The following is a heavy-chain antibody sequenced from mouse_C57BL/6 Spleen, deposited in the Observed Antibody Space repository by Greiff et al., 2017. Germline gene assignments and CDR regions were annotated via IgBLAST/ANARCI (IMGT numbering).Heavy chain of an antibody. V-gene: IGHV14-2*01. Sequence: VQLQQSGAELVKPGASVKLSCTASGFNLKDYYMHWVKQRTEQGLEWIGRLDPEDGETKYAPKFPGKATITADTSPNTAYLQLSSLTSEDTAVYYCAREVTDYFDYWGQGTTLTVSS. D-gene: IGHD2-2*01. CDR2: LDPEDGET. J-gene: IGHJ2*01. CDR3: AREVTDYFDY. CDR1: GFNLKDYY.